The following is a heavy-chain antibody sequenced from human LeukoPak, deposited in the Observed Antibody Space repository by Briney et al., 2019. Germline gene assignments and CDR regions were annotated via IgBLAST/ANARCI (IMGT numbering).Heavy chain of an antibody. CDR3: ARGDLIVGATRRNWFDP. D-gene: IGHD1-26*01. Sequence: GGSPRLSCAASGFTFGSYAMSWVRQAPGKGLERVSAISGSGGSTYYADSVKGRFTISRDNAKNSLYLQMNSLRAEDTAVYYCARGDLIVGATRRNWFDPWGQGTLVTVSS. V-gene: IGHV3-23*01. J-gene: IGHJ5*02. CDR1: GFTFGSYA. CDR2: ISGSGGST.